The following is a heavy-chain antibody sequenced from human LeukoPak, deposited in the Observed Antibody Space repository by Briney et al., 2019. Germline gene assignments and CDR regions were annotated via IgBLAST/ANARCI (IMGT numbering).Heavy chain of an antibody. J-gene: IGHJ3*02. V-gene: IGHV2-5*01. D-gene: IGHD2-15*01. Sequence: ESGPTLVNPTQTLTLTCTFSGFSFSNGGVGVGWIRQPPGGALEWLGVIYENDEKLCSSSLQNRLSITKDTSKNQVVLTMANMDPVDTATYYCAHRHRGVASDIWGQGTMVTVSS. CDR3: AHRHRGVASDI. CDR1: GFSFSNGGVG. CDR2: IYENDEK.